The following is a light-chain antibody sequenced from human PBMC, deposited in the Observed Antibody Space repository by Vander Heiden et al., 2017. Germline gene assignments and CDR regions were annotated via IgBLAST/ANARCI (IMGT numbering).Light chain of an antibody. V-gene: IGKV1-39*01. CDR2: AAS. Sequence: DIQMTQSPSSLSASVGDRVTITCRASQSIRTYLNWFQQKPGKAPKLLMYAASSLQSGVPSRFTGGGSGTDFTLTISSLQPEDFATYYCQQSYSSPVTFGRGTKVEIK. J-gene: IGKJ2*01. CDR3: QQSYSSPVT. CDR1: QSIRTY.